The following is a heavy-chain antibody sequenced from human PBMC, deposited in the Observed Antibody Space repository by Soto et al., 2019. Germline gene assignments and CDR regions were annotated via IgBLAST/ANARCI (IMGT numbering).Heavy chain of an antibody. V-gene: IGHV3-33*01. D-gene: IGHD6-13*01. CDR1: GFTFSSYG. CDR2: IWYDGSNK. J-gene: IGHJ6*02. Sequence: GGSLRLSCAASGFTFSSYGMHWVRQAPGKGLEWVAVIWYDGSNKYYAGSVKGRFTISRDNSKNTLYLQMNSLRAEDTAVYYCARVLGSSWMDVWGQGTTVTVSS. CDR3: ARVLGSSWMDV.